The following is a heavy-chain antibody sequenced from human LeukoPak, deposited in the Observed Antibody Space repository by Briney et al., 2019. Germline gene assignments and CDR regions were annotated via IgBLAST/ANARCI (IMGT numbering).Heavy chain of an antibody. J-gene: IGHJ6*02. Sequence: GASVKVSCKASGGTFSSYAISWVRQAPGQGLEWMGRIIPILGIANYTQKFQGRVTITADKSMSTAYMELSSLRSEDTAVYYCARRWLTPTGYYGMDVWGQGTTVTVSS. D-gene: IGHD6-19*01. CDR1: GGTFSSYA. V-gene: IGHV1-69*04. CDR2: IIPILGIA. CDR3: ARRWLTPTGYYGMDV.